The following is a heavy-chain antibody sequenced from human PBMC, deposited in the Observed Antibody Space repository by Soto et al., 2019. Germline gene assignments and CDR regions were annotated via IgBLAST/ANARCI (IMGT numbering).Heavy chain of an antibody. CDR3: ARLSRRITIFGARHRYYYMDV. V-gene: IGHV4-59*08. CDR1: GGSISSYY. Sequence: SETLSLTCTVSGGSISSYYWSWIRQPPGKGLEWIGYIYYSGSTNYNPSLKSRVTISVDTSKNQFSLKLSSVTAADTAVYYCARLSRRITIFGARHRYYYMDVCGKGTTVTV. D-gene: IGHD3-3*01. CDR2: IYYSGST. J-gene: IGHJ6*03.